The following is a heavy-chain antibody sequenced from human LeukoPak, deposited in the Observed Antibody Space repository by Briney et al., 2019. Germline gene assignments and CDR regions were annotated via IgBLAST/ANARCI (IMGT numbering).Heavy chain of an antibody. CDR3: ANRRRASRGYGMDV. CDR1: GGTFSSYD. J-gene: IGHJ6*02. CDR2: IIPIFGTA. Sequence: GASVKVSCKASGGTFSSYDISRVRQAPGQGLEWMGGIIPIFGTANYAQKFQGRVTITADESTSTAYMELSSLRSEDTAVYYCANRRRASRGYGMDVWGQGITVTVSS. D-gene: IGHD1-1*01. V-gene: IGHV1-69*13.